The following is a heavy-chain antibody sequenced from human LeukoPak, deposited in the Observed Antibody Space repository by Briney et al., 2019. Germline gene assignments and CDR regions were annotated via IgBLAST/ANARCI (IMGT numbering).Heavy chain of an antibody. J-gene: IGHJ4*02. CDR3: ARTSVAIDF. D-gene: IGHD2-2*02. V-gene: IGHV3-33*01. Sequence: GGSLRLSCAASGFTFSSYAMHWVRQAPGKGLEWVAVIWYDGSNQKYADTVKGRFTISRDTSKNTGYLQMNSLRVEDTAVYYCARTSVAIDFWGRGTLVTVSS. CDR2: IWYDGSNQ. CDR1: GFTFSSYA.